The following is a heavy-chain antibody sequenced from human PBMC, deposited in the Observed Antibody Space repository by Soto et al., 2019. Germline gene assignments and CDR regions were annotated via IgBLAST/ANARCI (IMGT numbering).Heavy chain of an antibody. CDR3: ANRPLHGDFPFDY. V-gene: IGHV3-30*18. CDR1: GFTFSSYG. J-gene: IGHJ4*02. D-gene: IGHD4-17*01. Sequence: GGSLRLSCAASGFTFSSYGMHWVRQAPGKGLEWVAVISYDGSNKYYADSVKGRFTISRDSSKNTLYLQMNSLRAEDTAVYYCANRPLHGDFPFDYWGQGTLVTVSS. CDR2: ISYDGSNK.